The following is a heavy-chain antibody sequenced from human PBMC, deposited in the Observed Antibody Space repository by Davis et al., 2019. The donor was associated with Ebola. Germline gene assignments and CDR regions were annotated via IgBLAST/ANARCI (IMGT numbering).Heavy chain of an antibody. CDR1: GYTFTSYY. J-gene: IGHJ3*02. CDR2: INPSGGST. D-gene: IGHD3-10*02. V-gene: IGHV1-46*01. Sequence: ASVKVSCKASGYTFTSYYMHWVRQAPGQGLEWMGIINPSGGSTSYAQKFQGRVTMTRDTSTITVYMELSSLRSEDTAVYYCARFRTYYYVTREGAFDIWGQGTMVTVSS. CDR3: ARFRTYYYVTREGAFDI.